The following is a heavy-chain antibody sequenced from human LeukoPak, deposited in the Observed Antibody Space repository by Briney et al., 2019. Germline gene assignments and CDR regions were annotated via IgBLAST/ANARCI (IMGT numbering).Heavy chain of an antibody. CDR3: TTAGSYSVDY. D-gene: IGHD1-26*01. J-gene: IGHJ4*02. CDR2: IKSKTDGGAT. V-gene: IGHV3-15*01. CDR1: GFTFGDYA. Sequence: GGSLRLSCTASGFTFGDYAMSWVRQAPGKGLEWVGRIKSKTDGGATDYAAPVKGRFTISRDDSKNTLYLQMNSLKTEDTAVYYCTTAGSYSVDYWGQGTLVTVSS.